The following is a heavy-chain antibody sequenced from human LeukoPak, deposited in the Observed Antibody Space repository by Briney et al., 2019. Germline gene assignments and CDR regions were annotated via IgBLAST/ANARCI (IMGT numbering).Heavy chain of an antibody. V-gene: IGHV4-34*01. D-gene: IGHD3-16*02. CDR1: GGSFSDYY. J-gene: IGHJ4*02. CDR3: ASHYSSGSYRYTGSFDS. Sequence: NPSETLSLTCAVYGGSFSDYYWSWIRQPPGKGLEWIGEINHSGTTNYSPSPKSRVSISVGTSKNQFSLKLNSVTAADAAMYYCASHYSSGSYRYTGSFDSWGQGMLVNVSS. CDR2: INHSGTT.